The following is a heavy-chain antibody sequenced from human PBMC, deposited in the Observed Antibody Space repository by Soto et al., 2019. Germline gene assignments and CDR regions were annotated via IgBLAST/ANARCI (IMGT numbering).Heavy chain of an antibody. Sequence: KSSETLSLTCTVSGGSISSGDYYWSWIRQHPGKGLEWIGTIHFSGTTYYNPSLKSRVTISVDTSKSQSSLKLSSVTAADTAVYYCARRDRSGFSYWLDTWGQGTLVTVSS. V-gene: IGHV4-31*03. J-gene: IGHJ5*02. CDR2: IHFSGTT. CDR3: ARRDRSGFSYWLDT. D-gene: IGHD3-22*01. CDR1: GGSISSGDYY.